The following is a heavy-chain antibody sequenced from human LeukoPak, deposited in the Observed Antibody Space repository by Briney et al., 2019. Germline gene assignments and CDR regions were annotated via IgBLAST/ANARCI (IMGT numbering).Heavy chain of an antibody. Sequence: SGTLSLTCAVSGDSISSNYWWTWVCQPPGKGLEWIGEIHHSGSTNYSPSLKSRATISVDYSRNQFSLGLSSVTAADTAVYYCARGIPGYFGTSGYYYEYWGQGTLVTVSS. CDR3: ARGIPGYFGTSGYYYEY. V-gene: IGHV4-4*02. CDR2: IHHSGST. CDR1: GDSISSNYW. D-gene: IGHD3-22*01. J-gene: IGHJ4*02.